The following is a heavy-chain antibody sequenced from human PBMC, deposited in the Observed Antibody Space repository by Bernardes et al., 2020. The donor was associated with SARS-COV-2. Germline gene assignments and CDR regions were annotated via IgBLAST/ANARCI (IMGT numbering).Heavy chain of an antibody. D-gene: IGHD2-21*02. CDR2: IYYSGST. CDR1: GGSISSYY. Sequence: SESLSLTCTVSGGSISSYYGSWIRQPPGKGLEWIGYIYYSGSTNYNPSLKSRVTISLDTSKNQFSLKLSSVTAADTAVYYCARADGGDCGGDCYPPPNWFDPWGQGTLVTVSS. J-gene: IGHJ5*02. CDR3: ARADGGDCGGDCYPPPNWFDP. V-gene: IGHV4-59*01.